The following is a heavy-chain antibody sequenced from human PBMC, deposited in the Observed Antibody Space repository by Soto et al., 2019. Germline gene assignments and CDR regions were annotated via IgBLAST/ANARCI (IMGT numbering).Heavy chain of an antibody. CDR2: INTNNGDT. CDR1: GGTFGSNA. CDR3: AREGVAPYYYYGIDV. V-gene: IGHV1-18*01. D-gene: IGHD5-12*01. J-gene: IGHJ6*02. Sequence: ASVKVSCKASGGTFGSNAISWVRQAPGQGLEWMGWINTNNGDTNYAQTFQGRVTMTTDTSTSTVHMEVRSLRSDDTVFYYCAREGVAPYYYYGIDVWGQGTTVTVSS.